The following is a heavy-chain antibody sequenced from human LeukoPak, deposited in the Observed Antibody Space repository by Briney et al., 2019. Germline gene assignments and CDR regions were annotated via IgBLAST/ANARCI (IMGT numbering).Heavy chain of an antibody. D-gene: IGHD5-12*01. Sequence: LGTLSLTCAVSGGSVSRGSYYWSWIRQPPGKGLEWIGYIYYIVSANYNTSLKSRVTISVDTSKKQFSLKRSSVTAADTAVYYCASGMNSGYDWGELVDAFDIWGQGTMVTVSS. CDR3: ASGMNSGYDWGELVDAFDI. J-gene: IGHJ3*02. CDR1: GGSVSRGSYY. V-gene: IGHV4-61*01. CDR2: IYYIVSA.